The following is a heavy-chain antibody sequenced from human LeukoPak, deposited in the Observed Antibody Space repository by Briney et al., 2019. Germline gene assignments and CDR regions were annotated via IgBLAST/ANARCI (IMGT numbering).Heavy chain of an antibody. CDR3: ARDRPSYCSSTSCHSRSFYYYGMDV. CDR2: ISTYNGNT. D-gene: IGHD2-2*01. J-gene: IGHJ6*02. CDR1: GYTFTSYG. V-gene: IGHV1-18*01. Sequence: ASVKVSCKASGYTFTSYGISWVRQAPAQGLEWMGWISTYNGNTNYAQKLQGRVTMTTDTSTSTAYMELRSLRSDDTAVYYCARDRPSYCSSTSCHSRSFYYYGMDVWGQGTTVTVSS.